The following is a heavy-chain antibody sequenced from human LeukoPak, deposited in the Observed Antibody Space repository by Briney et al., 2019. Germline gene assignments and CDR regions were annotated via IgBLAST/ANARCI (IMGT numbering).Heavy chain of an antibody. Sequence: RASVKVSCKASGYTFTSYAMNWVRQAPGQGLEWMGWINTNTGNPTYAQGFTGRFVFSLDTSVSTVYLQISSLKAEDTAVYYCARDPTVVTPYFDYWGQGTLVTVSS. D-gene: IGHD4-23*01. J-gene: IGHJ4*02. CDR1: GYTFTSYA. CDR3: ARDPTVVTPYFDY. CDR2: INTNTGNP. V-gene: IGHV7-4-1*02.